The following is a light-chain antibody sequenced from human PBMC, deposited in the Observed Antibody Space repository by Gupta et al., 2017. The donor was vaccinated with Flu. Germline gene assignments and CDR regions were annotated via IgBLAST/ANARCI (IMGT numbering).Light chain of an antibody. CDR1: QSVLYSSNNKNY. J-gene: IGKJ2*01. V-gene: IGKV4-1*01. Sequence: DIVMTQSPDSLAVSLGERATINCKSSQSVLYSSNNKNYLAWYQHKPGQPPKLLIYWASMRESGVPDRFSGSGSGTDFTLTISSLQAEDVAVYYCQQDDSSPYNFGQGTKLEIK. CDR2: WAS. CDR3: QQDDSSPYN.